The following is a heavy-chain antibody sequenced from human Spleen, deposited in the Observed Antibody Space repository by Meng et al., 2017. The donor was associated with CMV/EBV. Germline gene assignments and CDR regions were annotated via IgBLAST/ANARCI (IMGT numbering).Heavy chain of an antibody. Sequence: QVQLVQSGAEVKEPGASGKVSCKASGYTFTGYYMHWVRQAPGQGLEWMGWINPNSGGTNYAQKFQGRVTMTRDTSISTAYMELSRLRSDDTAVYYCAREGRVVVPMGWFDPWGQGTLVTVSS. CDR1: GYTFTGYY. J-gene: IGHJ5*02. CDR3: AREGRVVVPMGWFDP. V-gene: IGHV1-2*02. D-gene: IGHD2-2*01. CDR2: INPNSGGT.